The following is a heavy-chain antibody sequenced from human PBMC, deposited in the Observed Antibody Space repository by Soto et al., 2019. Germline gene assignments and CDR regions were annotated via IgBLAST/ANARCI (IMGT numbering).Heavy chain of an antibody. CDR3: AKGPGKYYYYYYMDV. CDR1: GFTFSNYG. D-gene: IGHD2-2*01. Sequence: GGSLRLSCAASGFTFSNYGMHWVRQAPDKGLEWVAVISYDGSEKYFADSVKGRFTISRDNSKNTLFLQMNSLRTEDTAVYYCAKGPGKYYYYYYMDVWGKGTTVTVSS. J-gene: IGHJ6*03. CDR2: ISYDGSEK. V-gene: IGHV3-30*18.